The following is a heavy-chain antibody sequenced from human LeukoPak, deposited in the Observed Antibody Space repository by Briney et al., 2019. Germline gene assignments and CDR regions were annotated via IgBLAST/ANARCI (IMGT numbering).Heavy chain of an antibody. CDR3: ARRKGGIWSDAFDI. V-gene: IGHV4-39*07. D-gene: IGHD2-21*01. Sequence: SETLSLTCTVSDGSISGSSYYWGWIRQPPGKGLEWIGIIFYTGSTYYNPSLKSRVTMSVDTSKNQFSLKLSSVTAADTAVYYCARRKGGIWSDAFDIWGQGTMVTVSS. CDR2: IFYTGST. CDR1: DGSISGSSYY. J-gene: IGHJ3*02.